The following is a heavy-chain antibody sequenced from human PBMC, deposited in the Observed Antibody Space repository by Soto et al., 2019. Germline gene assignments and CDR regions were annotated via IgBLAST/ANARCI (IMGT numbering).Heavy chain of an antibody. CDR2: IVPIFGTA. CDR3: ARDSLAYCGGDCYTDDY. J-gene: IGHJ4*02. Sequence: QVQLVQSGAEVKKPGSSVKVSCKASGGTFSSYAISWVRQAPGQGLEWMGGIVPIFGTANYAQKFQGRVTITADESTSTAYMELSSLRSEDTAVYYCARDSLAYCGGDCYTDDYWGQGTLVTVSS. V-gene: IGHV1-69*12. D-gene: IGHD2-21*02. CDR1: GGTFSSYA.